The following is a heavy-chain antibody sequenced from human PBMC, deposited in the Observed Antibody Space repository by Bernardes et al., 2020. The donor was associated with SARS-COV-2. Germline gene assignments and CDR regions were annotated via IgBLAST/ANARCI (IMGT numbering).Heavy chain of an antibody. CDR2: ISGSADST. CDR1: GFTFPSYA. D-gene: IGHD6-19*01. V-gene: IGHV3-23*01. CDR3: AISPSRRLEGGWDH. J-gene: IGHJ4*02. Sequence: GGSLRLSCAASGFTFPSYAVGWVRQAPGKGLEWVSAISGSADSTFYGDSVKGRFTISRDNSKKTVDLQMNSLRAEDTAVYYCAISPSRRLEGGWDHWGQGTLVTVSS.